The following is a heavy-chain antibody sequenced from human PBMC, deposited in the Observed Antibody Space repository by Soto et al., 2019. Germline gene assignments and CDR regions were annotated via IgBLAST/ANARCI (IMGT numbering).Heavy chain of an antibody. V-gene: IGHV3-11*01. D-gene: IGHD3-10*01. CDR3: ARVRFGEWGYAMDV. CDR1: GLTFSDSY. CDR2: ISSRGSSI. Sequence: QVQLVGSGGGLVKPGGSLRLSCAASGLTFSDSYLNWIRHAPGKGLEWLAYISSRGSSIFYAGSVKGRFTISRDNAKNSLYLHMSSLRAEDTAMYYCARVRFGEWGYAMDVWGQGTTVTVSS. J-gene: IGHJ6*02.